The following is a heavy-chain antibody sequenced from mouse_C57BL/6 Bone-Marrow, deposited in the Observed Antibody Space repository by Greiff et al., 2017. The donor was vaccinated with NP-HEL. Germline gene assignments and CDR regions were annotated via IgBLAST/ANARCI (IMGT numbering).Heavy chain of an antibody. CDR3: TYGNYYYAMDY. J-gene: IGHJ4*01. D-gene: IGHD2-1*01. V-gene: IGHV1-5*01. CDR2: IYPGNSDT. CDR1: GYTFTSYW. Sequence: VQLQQSGTVLARPGASVKMSCKTSGYTFTSYWMHWVKQRPGQGLEWIGAIYPGNSDTSYNQKFTGKAKLTAVTSASTAYMELSSLTNEDSAVYYCTYGNYYYAMDYWGQGTSVTVSS.